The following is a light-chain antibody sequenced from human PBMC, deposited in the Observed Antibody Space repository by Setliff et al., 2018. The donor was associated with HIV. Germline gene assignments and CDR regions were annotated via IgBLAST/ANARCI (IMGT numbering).Light chain of an antibody. CDR1: SSDIGAYNY. CDR3: SSYTSSGTLV. Sequence: QSVLAQPASVSGSPGQSITISCTGTSSDIGAYNYVSWYQQHPGKAPKLMIYDVNSRPSGVSNRFSGSKSGNTASLTISGLQAEDEADYYCSSYTSSGTLVFGTGTKVTVL. J-gene: IGLJ1*01. CDR2: DVN. V-gene: IGLV2-14*01.